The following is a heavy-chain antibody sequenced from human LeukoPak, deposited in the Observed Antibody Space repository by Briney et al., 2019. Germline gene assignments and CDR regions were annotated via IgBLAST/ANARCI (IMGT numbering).Heavy chain of an antibody. CDR1: GFTFSSYG. CDR3: ARDADGDLDY. Sequence: GGSLRLSCAASGFTFSSYGMHWVRQAPGKGLEWVAFIRYDGSNKYYADSVKGRFTISRDNAKNSLYLQMNSLRAEDTAVYYCARDADGDLDYWGQGTLVTVSS. D-gene: IGHD4-17*01. CDR2: IRYDGSNK. V-gene: IGHV3-30*02. J-gene: IGHJ4*02.